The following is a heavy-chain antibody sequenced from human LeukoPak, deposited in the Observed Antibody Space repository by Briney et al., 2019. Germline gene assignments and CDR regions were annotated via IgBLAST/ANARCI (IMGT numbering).Heavy chain of an antibody. Sequence: GGSLRLSCAASGCTFSSYAMSWIRQAPGKGLEWVSAISGSGGSTYYADSVKGRFTISRDNSKNTLYLQMNSLRAEDTAVYYCAKYYYGSGEKPYWGQGTLVTVSS. CDR1: GCTFSSYA. V-gene: IGHV3-23*01. CDR3: AKYYYGSGEKPY. J-gene: IGHJ4*02. D-gene: IGHD3-10*01. CDR2: ISGSGGST.